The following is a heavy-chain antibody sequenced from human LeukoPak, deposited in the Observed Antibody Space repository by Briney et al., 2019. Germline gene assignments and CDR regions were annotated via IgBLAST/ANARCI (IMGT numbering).Heavy chain of an antibody. CDR1: GFTFSSYE. Sequence: PGGSLRLSCAASGFTFSSYEMNWVRQAPGKGLEWVSYISSSGSTIYYADSVKGRFTISRDNAKNSLYLQMNSLRAEGTAVYYCARSRYGSYFDYWGQGTLVTVSS. V-gene: IGHV3-48*03. CDR3: ARSRYGSYFDY. J-gene: IGHJ4*02. D-gene: IGHD3-10*01. CDR2: ISSSGSTI.